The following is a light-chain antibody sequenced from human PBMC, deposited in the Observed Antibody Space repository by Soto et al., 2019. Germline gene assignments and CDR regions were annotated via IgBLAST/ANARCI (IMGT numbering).Light chain of an antibody. J-gene: IGKJ1*01. Sequence: QITQSPSSLSASVGDRVTITCRASQSVNRWLAWYQQKKGKAPKILIYGTSSLESGVPSRFGGSGSGTEFTLTISRLQTDDFEIYYCQQYNSYSWTFGQGTKVDIK. V-gene: IGKV1-5*03. CDR2: GTS. CDR3: QQYNSYSWT. CDR1: QSVNRW.